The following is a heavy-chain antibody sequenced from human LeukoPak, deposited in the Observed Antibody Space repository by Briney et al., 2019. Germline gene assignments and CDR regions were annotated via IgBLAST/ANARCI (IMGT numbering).Heavy chain of an antibody. CDR2: LSGTSTYT. Sequence: GGSLRLSCAASGFTFSDYYTSWIRQAPGKGLEWVSYLSGTSTYTNYADSVKGRFTISRDNAKNSLYLQMNSLRAEDTAVYYCARDISYCGGDCAPYYFDYWGQGTLVTVSS. D-gene: IGHD2-21*02. CDR3: ARDISYCGGDCAPYYFDY. V-gene: IGHV3-11*05. J-gene: IGHJ4*02. CDR1: GFTFSDYY.